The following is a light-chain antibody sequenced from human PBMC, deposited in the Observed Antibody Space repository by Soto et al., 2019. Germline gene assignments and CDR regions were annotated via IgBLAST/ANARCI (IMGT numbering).Light chain of an antibody. V-gene: IGKV1-5*03. Sequence: DIQMTQSPSTLSASVGDRVTITCRASQSISSWLAWYQQKPGKAPKLLIYKASSLESGVPSRFSGSGSGTKFTLTISTLHLDFFPIYYCKHYNIYCLSLGGGTKVNIK. CDR1: QSISSW. CDR2: KAS. CDR3: KHYNIYCLS. J-gene: IGKJ4*01.